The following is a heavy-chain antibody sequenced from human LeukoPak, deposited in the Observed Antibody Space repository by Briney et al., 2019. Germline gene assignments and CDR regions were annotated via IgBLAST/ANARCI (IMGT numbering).Heavy chain of an antibody. CDR2: INTNAGNP. J-gene: IGHJ4*02. CDR1: GYTFTTYA. CDR3: ARDRTLFDY. D-gene: IGHD1-14*01. Sequence: ASVKVSCKASGYTFTTYAINWVRQAPGQGLEWMGWINTNAGNPTYAQGFTGRFVFSLDTSVSTAYLQISSLKTEDTAVYYCARDRTLFDYWGQGTLVTVSS. V-gene: IGHV7-4-1*02.